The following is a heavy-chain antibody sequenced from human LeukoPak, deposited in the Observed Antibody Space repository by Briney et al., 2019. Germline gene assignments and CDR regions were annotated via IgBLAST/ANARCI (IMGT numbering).Heavy chain of an antibody. J-gene: IGHJ6*03. Sequence: SETLSLTCTVSGGSISSYYWSWIRQPAGKGLEWIGRIYTSGSTNYNPSLKSRVTMSVDTSKNQFSLKLSSVTAADTAVYYCARGLYYYDSSGSDHYYYYYIDVWGKGTTVTVSS. V-gene: IGHV4-4*07. CDR2: IYTSGST. D-gene: IGHD3-22*01. CDR1: GGSISSYY. CDR3: ARGLYYYDSSGSDHYYYYYIDV.